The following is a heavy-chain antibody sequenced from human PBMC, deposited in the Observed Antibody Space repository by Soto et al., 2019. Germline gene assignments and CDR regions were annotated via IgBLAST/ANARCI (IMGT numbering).Heavy chain of an antibody. CDR2: ISSSSSYI. D-gene: IGHD3-10*01. CDR1: GFTFSSYS. Sequence: EVQLVESGGGLVKPGGSLRLSCAASGFTFSSYSMNWVRQAPGKGLEWVSSISSSSSYIYYADSVKGRFTISRDNAKNSLYLQMNSLRAEDTAVYYCARPTKSPYYYGSTLWYFDLWGRGTLVTVSS. CDR3: ARPTKSPYYYGSTLWYFDL. V-gene: IGHV3-21*01. J-gene: IGHJ2*01.